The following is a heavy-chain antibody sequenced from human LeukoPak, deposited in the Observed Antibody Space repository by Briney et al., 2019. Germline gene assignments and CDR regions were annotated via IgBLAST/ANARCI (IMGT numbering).Heavy chain of an antibody. CDR2: IYYSGST. V-gene: IGHV4-39*07. D-gene: IGHD6-19*01. J-gene: IGHJ4*02. Sequence: PSETLSLTCTVSGGSISGSSYYWGWIRQPPGKGLEWIGSIYYSGSTYYNPSLKSRVTISVDTSKNQFSLKLSSVTAADTAVYYCARSDPYSSDPRIDYWGQGTLVTVSS. CDR3: ARSDPYSSDPRIDY. CDR1: GGSISGSSYY.